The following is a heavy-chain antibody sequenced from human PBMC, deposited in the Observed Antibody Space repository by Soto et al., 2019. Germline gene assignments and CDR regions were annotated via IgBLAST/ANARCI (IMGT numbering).Heavy chain of an antibody. V-gene: IGHV4-34*01. D-gene: IGHD3-3*01. Sequence: PSETLSLTCAVYGGSFSGYYWSWIRQPPGKRLEWIGEINHSGSTNYNPSLKSRVTISVDTSKNQFSLKLSSVTAADTAVYYCARGVYDFWSGPNYYYYYYMDVWGKGTTVTVSS. CDR2: INHSGST. CDR1: GGSFSGYY. J-gene: IGHJ6*03. CDR3: ARGVYDFWSGPNYYYYYYMDV.